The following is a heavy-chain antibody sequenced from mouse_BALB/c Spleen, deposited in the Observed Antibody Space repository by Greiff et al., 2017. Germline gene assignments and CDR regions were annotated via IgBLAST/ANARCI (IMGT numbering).Heavy chain of an antibody. D-gene: IGHD1-1*01. CDR3: ARSESVYYYGSSPGWFAD. CDR2: IDPANGNT. Sequence: EVQLQQSGAELVKPGASVKLSCTASGFNIKDTYMHWVKQRPEQGLEWIGRIDPANGNTKYDPKFQGKATITADTSSNTAYLQLSSLTSEDTAVYYCARSESVYYYGSSPGWFADWGQGTLVTVA. CDR1: GFNIKDTY. J-gene: IGHJ3*01. V-gene: IGHV14-3*02.